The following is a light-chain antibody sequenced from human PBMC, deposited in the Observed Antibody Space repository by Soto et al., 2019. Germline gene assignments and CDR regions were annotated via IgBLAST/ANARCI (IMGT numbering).Light chain of an antibody. CDR1: SSDY. V-gene: IGLV2-14*01. CDR3: SSYTSSTTLL. Sequence: QSALTQPASVSGSPGQSITISCTGTSSDYVSWYQQHPGRAPKLMIYEVTNRPLGVSNRFSGSKSGNTASLTISGLQAEDEADYYCSSYTSSTTLLFGGGTKVTV. J-gene: IGLJ2*01. CDR2: EVT.